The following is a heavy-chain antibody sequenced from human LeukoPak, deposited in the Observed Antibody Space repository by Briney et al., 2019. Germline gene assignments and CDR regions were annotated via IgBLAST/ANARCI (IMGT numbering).Heavy chain of an antibody. Sequence: GGSLRLSCAASGFTFDDYGMSWVRQAPGKGLEWVSGINWNGGSTGYADSVKGRFTTSRDNAKNSLYLQMNSLRAEDTALYYCARDYYGSGSYPRYFDYWGQGTLVTVSS. CDR1: GFTFDDYG. CDR2: INWNGGST. D-gene: IGHD3-10*01. J-gene: IGHJ4*02. V-gene: IGHV3-20*04. CDR3: ARDYYGSGSYPRYFDY.